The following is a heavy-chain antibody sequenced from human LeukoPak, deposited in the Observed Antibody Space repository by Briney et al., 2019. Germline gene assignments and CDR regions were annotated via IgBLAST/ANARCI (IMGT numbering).Heavy chain of an antibody. CDR1: GYTFTSYG. J-gene: IGHJ3*02. CDR2: ISAYNGNT. D-gene: IGHD2-2*02. V-gene: IGHV1-18*01. CDR3: ARDRQYCSSTSCYTYAFDI. Sequence: ASGKVSCKASGYTFTSYGISWVRQAPGQGLEWRGWISAYNGNTNYAQKLQGRVTMTTDTSTSTAYMELRSLRSDDTAVYYCARDRQYCSSTSCYTYAFDIWGQGTMVTVSS.